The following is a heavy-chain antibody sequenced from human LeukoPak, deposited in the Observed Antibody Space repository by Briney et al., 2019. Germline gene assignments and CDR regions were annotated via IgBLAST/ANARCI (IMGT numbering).Heavy chain of an antibody. CDR2: ISSSGSTI. CDR1: GFTFSSYE. Sequence: GGSLRLSCAASGFTFSSYEMNWVRQAPGKGLEWVSYISSSGSTIYYGDSVKGRFTISRDNAENSLYLQMNSLRAEDTAVYYCARVYYGSGNSAAFDYWGQGTLVTVSS. CDR3: ARVYYGSGNSAAFDY. J-gene: IGHJ4*02. V-gene: IGHV3-48*03. D-gene: IGHD3-10*01.